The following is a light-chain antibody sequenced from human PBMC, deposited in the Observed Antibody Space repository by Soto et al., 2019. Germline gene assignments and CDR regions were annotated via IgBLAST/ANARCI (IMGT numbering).Light chain of an antibody. CDR2: AAS. J-gene: IGKJ1*01. Sequence: DIQMTQSPSSLSASVGERVTITCRASQSISGYLNWFQQKPGKAPKLLIYAASNLQSGVPSRFSGSGSGTDFTLTISSVQPEDVATYYCQHSYNTPLAFGQGTKLEIK. V-gene: IGKV1-39*01. CDR3: QHSYNTPLA. CDR1: QSISGY.